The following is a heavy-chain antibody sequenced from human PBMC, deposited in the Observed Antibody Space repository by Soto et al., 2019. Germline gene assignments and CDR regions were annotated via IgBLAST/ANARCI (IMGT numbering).Heavy chain of an antibody. J-gene: IGHJ6*02. CDR2: IIPIFGTA. CDR1: GGTFSSYA. V-gene: IGHV1-69*12. CDR3: ARASGIGYCSGGSCRPRGGYYGMDV. D-gene: IGHD2-15*01. Sequence: QVQLVQSGAEVKKPGSSVKVSCKASGGTFSSYAISWVRQAPGQGLEWMGGIIPIFGTANYAQKFQGRVTITADESTSTAYMELSSLRSEDTAVYYCARASGIGYCSGGSCRPRGGYYGMDVWGQGTTVTVSS.